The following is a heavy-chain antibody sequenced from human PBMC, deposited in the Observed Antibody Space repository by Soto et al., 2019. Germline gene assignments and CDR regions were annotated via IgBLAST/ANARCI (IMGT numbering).Heavy chain of an antibody. Sequence: EVQLVESGGGLVQPGGSLRLSCAASGFTFSTYSLTWVRQAPGKGLEWVSYISGRSSAIYYADSVKGRFTISRNNAKNALYLQMNSLRDEDTAVYYCAGCGSGGYYNYYARDVWGQGTTVTV. J-gene: IGHJ6*02. CDR2: ISGRSSAI. CDR1: GFTFSTYS. CDR3: AGCGSGGYYNYYARDV. V-gene: IGHV3-48*02. D-gene: IGHD2-15*01.